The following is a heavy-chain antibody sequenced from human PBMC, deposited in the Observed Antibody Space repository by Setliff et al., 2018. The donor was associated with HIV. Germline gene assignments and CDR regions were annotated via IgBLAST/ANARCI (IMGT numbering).Heavy chain of an antibody. V-gene: IGHV4-4*02. CDR1: SYSISSSNW. CDR2: IYHSGST. Sequence: SETLSLTCDVSSYSISSSNWWSWVRQPPGKGLEWIGEIYHSGSTNYNPSLKSRVTISVDKSKNQFSLKLSSVTAADTAVYYCARDFRGGIAAAGSNFDYWGQGTLVTVSS. J-gene: IGHJ4*02. CDR3: ARDFRGGIAAAGSNFDY. D-gene: IGHD6-13*01.